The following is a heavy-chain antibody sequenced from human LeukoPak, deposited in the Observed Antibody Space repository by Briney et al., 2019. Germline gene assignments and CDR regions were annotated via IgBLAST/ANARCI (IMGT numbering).Heavy chain of an antibody. CDR2: INPNSGVT. CDR3: ARASQLRFLEWLFDY. V-gene: IGHV1-2*02. CDR1: GYTFTGYY. D-gene: IGHD3-3*01. Sequence: GASVKVSCKASGYTFTGYYMHWVRQAPGQGLEWMGWINPNSGVTNYAQKFQGRVTMTRDTSISTAYMELSRLRSDDTAVYYCARASQLRFLEWLFDYWGQGTLVTVSS. J-gene: IGHJ4*02.